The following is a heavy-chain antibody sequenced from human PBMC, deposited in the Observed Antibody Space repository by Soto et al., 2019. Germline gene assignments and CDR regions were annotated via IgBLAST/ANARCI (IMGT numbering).Heavy chain of an antibody. V-gene: IGHV2-70*01. Sequence: SGPYAGEPTQTLTLTCTFSGFSLSTSGMCVSWIRQPPGRALEWLALIDWDDDKYYSTSLKTRLTISKDTSKNQVVLTMTNMDPVDTATYYCARRDSSYGMDVWGQGTTVTVSS. CDR1: GFSLSTSGMC. D-gene: IGHD2-21*01. CDR3: ARRDSSYGMDV. J-gene: IGHJ6*02. CDR2: IDWDDDK.